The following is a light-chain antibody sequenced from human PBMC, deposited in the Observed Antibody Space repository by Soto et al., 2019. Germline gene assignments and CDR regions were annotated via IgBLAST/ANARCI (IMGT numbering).Light chain of an antibody. J-gene: IGKJ4*01. CDR1: QSLVHSDGNTY. CDR2: EVS. V-gene: IGKV2-24*01. Sequence: DIVLTQTPLSSPVTLGQPASISCRSSQSLVHSDGNTYLNWLQQRPGQPPRLLIYEVSNRFSGVPDRFSGSGAATDFTLEISRVEAEDVGLYYCMQTTQFPLTFGGGTKVDIK. CDR3: MQTTQFPLT.